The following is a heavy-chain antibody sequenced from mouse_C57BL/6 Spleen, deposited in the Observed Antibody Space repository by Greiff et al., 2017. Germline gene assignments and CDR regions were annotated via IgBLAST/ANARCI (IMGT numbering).Heavy chain of an antibody. D-gene: IGHD2-3*01. J-gene: IGHJ2*01. CDR1: GYTFTSYW. Sequence: QVQLQQPGAELVKPGASVKLSCKASGYTFTSYWMHWVKQRPGQGLEWIGMIHPNSGGTNYNEKFKSKATLTVDKSSSTAYKQLSSLTSEDSSVYDCAISGGIYDAYYNYLDYWGQGTTLTVSS. CDR3: AISGGIYDAYYNYLDY. V-gene: IGHV1-64*01. CDR2: IHPNSGGT.